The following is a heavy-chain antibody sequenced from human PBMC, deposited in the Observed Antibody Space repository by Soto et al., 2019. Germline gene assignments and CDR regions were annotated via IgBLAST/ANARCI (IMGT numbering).Heavy chain of an antibody. CDR1: GFTFRTLC. Sequence: HPXGSLSLSCAASGFTFRTLCMDWVRQVPGKGLEWVANINPDVNEKHYVGSVQSRFTISRDNAKNSLYLHMSSLTAEDSALYYCSRSLDSWGQGTRVTVPS. CDR3: SRSLDS. CDR2: INPDVNEK. V-gene: IGHV3-7*01. J-gene: IGHJ4*02.